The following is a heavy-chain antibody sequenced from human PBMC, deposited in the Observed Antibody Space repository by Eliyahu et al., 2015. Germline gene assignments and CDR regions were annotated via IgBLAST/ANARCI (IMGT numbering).Heavy chain of an antibody. J-gene: IGHJ4*02. V-gene: IGHV3-11*06. CDR1: GFTFSDXY. Sequence: QVQLVESGGGLVKPGGSLRLSCAASGFTFSDXYMSWIRQAPGKGLEGVSYISSSSSYTSYADSVKGRFTISRDNAKNALYLQMNSLRAEDAAVYYCARDLFDYYDRSSYALGYWGQGTLVSVSS. CDR3: ARDLFDYYDRSSYALGY. CDR2: ISSSSSYT. D-gene: IGHD3-9*01.